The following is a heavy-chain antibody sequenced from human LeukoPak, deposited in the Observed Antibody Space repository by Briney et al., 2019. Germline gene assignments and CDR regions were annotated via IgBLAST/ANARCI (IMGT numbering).Heavy chain of an antibody. Sequence: SETLSLTCIVSGGSISRGSYYWNWIRQPAGKGLEWMGRVYNSGSTNYNPPLKSRVTISTDMSKNQFSLKLSSVTAADTAVYYCARQTFGALYFDSWGQGTLVTVSS. CDR3: ARQTFGALYFDS. V-gene: IGHV4-61*02. CDR1: GGSISRGSYY. CDR2: VYNSGST. J-gene: IGHJ4*02. D-gene: IGHD3-10*01.